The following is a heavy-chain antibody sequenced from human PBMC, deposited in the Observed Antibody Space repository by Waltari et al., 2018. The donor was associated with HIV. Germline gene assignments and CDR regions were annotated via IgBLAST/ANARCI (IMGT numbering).Heavy chain of an antibody. Sequence: EVQLVESGGGLVQPGGSLRLSCAASGFTCRSYWLHWVRQAPGKGLVWVSRIHSDGSSTSYADFVKGRFTISRDNAKNTLYLEMNSLRAEDTAVYYCARREATVVRGVYYYGMDVWGQGTTVTVSS. D-gene: IGHD3-10*01. CDR1: GFTCRSYW. J-gene: IGHJ6*02. CDR2: IHSDGSST. CDR3: ARREATVVRGVYYYGMDV. V-gene: IGHV3-74*01.